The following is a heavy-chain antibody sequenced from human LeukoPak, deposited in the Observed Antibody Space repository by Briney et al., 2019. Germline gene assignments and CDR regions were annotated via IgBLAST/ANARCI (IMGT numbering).Heavy chain of an antibody. V-gene: IGHV3-48*03. CDR2: ISSSGSTK. Sequence: GGSLRLSCAASGFTFSSYEMNWVRQAPGKGLEWVSYISSSGSTKYYADSVKGRFTISRDNVLNSLYLQMSSLRAEDTAVYYCATLRPRQQLVVDHWGQGTLVTVSS. CDR1: GFTFSSYE. CDR3: ATLRPRQQLVVDH. D-gene: IGHD6-13*01. J-gene: IGHJ4*02.